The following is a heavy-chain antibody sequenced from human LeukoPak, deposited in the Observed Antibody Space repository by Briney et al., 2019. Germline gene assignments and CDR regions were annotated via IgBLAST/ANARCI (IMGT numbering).Heavy chain of an antibody. CDR1: GGPISSYY. Sequence: PSETLSLTCTVSGGPISSYYWSWIPQPAGKGLEWIRRIYTSGSTNYNPSLKSRVTMSVDTSKNQFSPKLSSVTAADTAVYYCAREGSPGPYWGQGTLVTVSS. CDR3: AREGSPGPY. CDR2: IYTSGST. D-gene: IGHD3-10*01. V-gene: IGHV4-4*07. J-gene: IGHJ4*02.